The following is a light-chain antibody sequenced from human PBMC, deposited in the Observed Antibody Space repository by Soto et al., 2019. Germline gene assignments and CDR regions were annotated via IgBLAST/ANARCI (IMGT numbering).Light chain of an antibody. CDR3: QQYGSSPYT. V-gene: IGKV3D-20*01. J-gene: IGKJ2*01. Sequence: EIVLTQSPATLSLSPGERATLSCGASQSVSSSDLAWYQQKPGLAPRLLIYDASSRATGIPDGFSGSGSGRGFTLTVSRLEREDFGVCYCQQYGSSPYTFGQGTKLEIK. CDR2: DAS. CDR1: QSVSSSD.